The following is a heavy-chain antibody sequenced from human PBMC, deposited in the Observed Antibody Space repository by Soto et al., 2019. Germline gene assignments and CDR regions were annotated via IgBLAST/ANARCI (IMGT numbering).Heavy chain of an antibody. CDR2: ISYDGSNK. V-gene: IGHV3-30*18. CDR3: AKVLAAGYYYYGMDV. J-gene: IGHJ6*02. Sequence: QVQLVESGGGVVQPGRSLRLSCAASGFTFSSYGMHWVRQAPGKGLEWVAVISYDGSNKYYADSVKGRFTISRDNSKNTLYLQMNSLRAEDTAVYYCAKVLAAGYYYYGMDVWGQGTTVTVSS. CDR1: GFTFSSYG. D-gene: IGHD6-13*01.